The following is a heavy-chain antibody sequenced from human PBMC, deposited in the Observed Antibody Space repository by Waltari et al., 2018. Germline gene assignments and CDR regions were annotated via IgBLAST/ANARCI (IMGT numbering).Heavy chain of an antibody. CDR3: ARHGGSSNYFDY. CDR2: IYHSGST. J-gene: IGHJ4*02. V-gene: IGHV4-38-2*01. Sequence: QVQLQESGPGLVKPSETLSLTCAVSGYSISSGYYWGWIRQPPGKGLEWNGSIYHSGSTYYNPTLTSRGTRSVDTSKNHFSLKLSSVTAADTAVYYCARHGGSSNYFDYWGQGTLVTVSS. CDR1: GYSISSGYY. D-gene: IGHD6-6*01.